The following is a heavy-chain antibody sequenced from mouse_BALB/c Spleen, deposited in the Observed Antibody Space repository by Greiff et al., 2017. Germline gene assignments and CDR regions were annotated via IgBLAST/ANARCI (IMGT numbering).Heavy chain of an antibody. V-gene: IGHV1-5*01. CDR3: TIGNYEDWYFDV. J-gene: IGHJ1*01. D-gene: IGHD2-1*01. CDR1: GYTFTSYW. CDR2: IYPGNSDT. Sequence: EVQLQQSGTVLARPGASVKMSCKASGYTFTSYWMHWVKQRPGQGLEWIGAIYPGNSDTSYNQKFKGKAKLTAVTSTSTAYMELSSLTNEDSAVYYCTIGNYEDWYFDVWGAGTTVTVSS.